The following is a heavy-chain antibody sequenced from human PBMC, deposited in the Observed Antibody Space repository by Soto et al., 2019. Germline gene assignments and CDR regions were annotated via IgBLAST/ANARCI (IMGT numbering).Heavy chain of an antibody. Sequence: QLQLQESGPGLVKPSETLSLTCTVSGGSISSSSYYWGWIRQPPGKGLEWIGSIYYSGSTYYNPSLKSRVTISVDTSKNQFSLKLSPVSAADTAVYYCARISPPGIAAAGIDYWGQGTLVTVSS. J-gene: IGHJ4*02. V-gene: IGHV4-39*01. D-gene: IGHD6-25*01. CDR2: IYYSGST. CDR3: ARISPPGIAAAGIDY. CDR1: GGSISSSSYY.